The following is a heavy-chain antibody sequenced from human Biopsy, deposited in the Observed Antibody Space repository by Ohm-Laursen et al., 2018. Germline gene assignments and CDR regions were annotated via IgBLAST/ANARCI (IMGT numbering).Heavy chain of an antibody. Sequence: TQTLTLTCSFSGFSLSARGMYVSWIRQAPGKALEWLARVDWDDYKDYSASLQTKLSISKDTSNDQVVLTVNNVDPADTATYYCARTPILIVSAGLVYRHRRHLQGMDVWGQGATINV. J-gene: IGHJ6*02. CDR1: GFSLSARGMY. CDR3: ARTPILIVSAGLVYRHRRHLQGMDV. V-gene: IGHV2-70*11. D-gene: IGHD6-13*01. CDR2: VDWDDYK.